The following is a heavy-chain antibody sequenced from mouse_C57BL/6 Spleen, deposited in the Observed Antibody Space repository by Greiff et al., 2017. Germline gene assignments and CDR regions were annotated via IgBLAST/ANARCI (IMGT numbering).Heavy chain of an antibody. J-gene: IGHJ2*01. V-gene: IGHV1-62-2*01. CDR3: ARHEDGRGYFDY. CDR2: FYPGSGSI. CDR1: GYTFTEYT. Sequence: VKLVESGAELVKPGASVKLSCKASGYTFTEYTIHWVKQRSGQGLEWIGWFYPGSGSIKYNEKFKDKATLTADKSSSTVYMELSRLTSEDSAVYFCARHEDGRGYFDYWGQGTTLTVSS.